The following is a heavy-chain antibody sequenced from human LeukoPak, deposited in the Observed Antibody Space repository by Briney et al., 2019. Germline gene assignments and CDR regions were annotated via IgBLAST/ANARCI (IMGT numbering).Heavy chain of an antibody. CDR2: IYYSGST. J-gene: IGHJ5*02. CDR3: ARSTSCYAGVCWFDP. CDR1: GGSISSYY. V-gene: IGHV4-59*08. Sequence: SETLSLTCTVSGGSISSYYWSWIRQPPGKGLEWIGYIYYSGSTNYNPSLKSRVTISVDTSKNQFSLKLSSVTAADTAVYYCARSTSCYAGVCWFDPWGQGTLVTVSS. D-gene: IGHD2-2*01.